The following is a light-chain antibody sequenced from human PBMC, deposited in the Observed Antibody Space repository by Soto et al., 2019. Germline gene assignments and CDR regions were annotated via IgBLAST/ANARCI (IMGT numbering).Light chain of an antibody. CDR3: QQYGSSPLT. V-gene: IGKV3-20*01. J-gene: IGKJ2*01. CDR2: GAS. Sequence: EIVLTQSPGTLSLSPGERATLSCRASQSVSSSYLAWYQQKPGQAPRLLIYGASSRATGIPDRFSGSGSETDFTLTISRLEPEDVAVYYCQQYGSSPLTFGQGTKLEIK. CDR1: QSVSSSY.